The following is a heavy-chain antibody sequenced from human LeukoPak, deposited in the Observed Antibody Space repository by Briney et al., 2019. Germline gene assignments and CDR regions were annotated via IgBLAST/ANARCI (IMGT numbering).Heavy chain of an antibody. CDR3: ARAAYKGRAAAGTYYFDY. CDR1: GFTFSSYW. J-gene: IGHJ4*02. V-gene: IGHV3-7*01. CDR2: IKQDGSEK. D-gene: IGHD6-13*01. Sequence: GGSLRLSCAASGFTFSSYWMSWVRQAPGKGLEWVANIKQDGSEKYYVDSVKGRFTISRDNAKNSLYLQMNSLRAEDTAVYYCARAAYKGRAAAGTYYFDYWGQGTLVTVSS.